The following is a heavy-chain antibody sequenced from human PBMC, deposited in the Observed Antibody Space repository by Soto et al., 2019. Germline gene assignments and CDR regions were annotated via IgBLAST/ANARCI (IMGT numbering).Heavy chain of an antibody. CDR3: ARVDYDFWSGYYTGFDY. CDR2: INAGNGNT. J-gene: IGHJ4*02. D-gene: IGHD3-3*01. Sequence: ASVKVSCKASGYTFTSYAMHWVRQAPGQRLEWMGWINAGNGNTKYSQKFQGRVTITRDTSASTAYMELSSLRSEDTAVYYCARVDYDFWSGYYTGFDYWGQGTLVTVSS. V-gene: IGHV1-3*01. CDR1: GYTFTSYA.